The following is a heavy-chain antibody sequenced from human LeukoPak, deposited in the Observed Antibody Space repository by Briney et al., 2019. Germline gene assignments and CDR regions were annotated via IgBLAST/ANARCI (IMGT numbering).Heavy chain of an antibody. CDR2: ISSNGDNT. CDR1: GFTFRTYV. V-gene: IGHV3-64D*06. Sequence: HTGGSLRLSCSVSGFTFRTYVMHWVRQAPGKGLEYVSAISSNGDNTYYADSVKGRFTISRDNSKNTLYLQMSSLRADDTAVYYCVRGTGYRGQGTLVTVS. J-gene: IGHJ4*02. CDR3: VRGTGY.